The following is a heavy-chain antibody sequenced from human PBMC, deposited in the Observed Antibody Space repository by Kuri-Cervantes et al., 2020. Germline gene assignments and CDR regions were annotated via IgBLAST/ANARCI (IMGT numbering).Heavy chain of an antibody. CDR3: AGGTGWNFDY. D-gene: IGHD6-19*01. CDR2: ISSSSVTI. V-gene: IGHV3-69-1*02. J-gene: IGHJ4*02. CDR1: GFTFSNYA. Sequence: GGSLRLSCVGSGFTFSNYAMSWVRQAPGKGLEWVSVISSSSVTIHYADSVEGRFTISRDNAENSLYLQMNSLRTEDTAVYYCAGGTGWNFDYWGRGTLVTVSS.